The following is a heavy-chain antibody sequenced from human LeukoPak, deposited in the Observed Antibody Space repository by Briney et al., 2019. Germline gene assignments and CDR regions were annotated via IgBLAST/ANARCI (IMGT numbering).Heavy chain of an antibody. CDR2: INHSGST. J-gene: IGHJ5*02. CDR3: AREAKTRYSSSWYRIHWFDP. V-gene: IGHV4-34*01. D-gene: IGHD6-13*01. CDR1: GGSFSGYY. Sequence: SETLSLTCAVYGGSFSGYYWSWICQPPGKGLEWIGEINHSGSTNYNPSLKSRVTISVDTSKNQFSLKLSSVTAADTAVYYCAREAKTRYSSSWYRIHWFDPWGQGTLVTVSS.